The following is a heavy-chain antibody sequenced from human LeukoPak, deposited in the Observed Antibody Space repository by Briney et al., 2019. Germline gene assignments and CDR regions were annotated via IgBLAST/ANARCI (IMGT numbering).Heavy chain of an antibody. CDR3: ARGWLAETTVVTPYNY. J-gene: IGHJ4*02. Sequence: GGSLRLSCAASGFIFSNYSMNWVRQAPGKGLEWVSSISSSSYINYADSVKGRFTISRDNAKNSLYLQMNSLRAEDTAVYYCARGWLAETTVVTPYNYWGQGTLVTVSS. D-gene: IGHD4-23*01. CDR1: GFIFSNYS. V-gene: IGHV3-21*01. CDR2: ISSSSYI.